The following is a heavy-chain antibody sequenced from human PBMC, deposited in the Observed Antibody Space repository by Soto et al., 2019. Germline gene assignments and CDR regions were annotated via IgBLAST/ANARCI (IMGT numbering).Heavy chain of an antibody. V-gene: IGHV3-23*01. CDR1: GITFTAYA. Sequence: EVQLLESGGGLVQPRGSLRLSCAASGITFTAYAMCSVRQAPGKGLEWVSSISGSGGSTYYADSVKGRLTISRDNSKNTLYLQMNSLNAEDTAVYYCATIIIPAATNFYWGQGTLVTVSS. CDR2: ISGSGGST. J-gene: IGHJ4*02. D-gene: IGHD2-2*01. CDR3: ATIIIPAATNFY.